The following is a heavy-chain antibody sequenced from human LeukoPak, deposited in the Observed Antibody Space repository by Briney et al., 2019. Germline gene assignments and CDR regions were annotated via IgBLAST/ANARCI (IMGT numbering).Heavy chain of an antibody. J-gene: IGHJ4*02. CDR3: AKRDQVLDY. D-gene: IGHD1-1*01. CDR1: GFTVSSNY. V-gene: IGHV3-23*01. Sequence: GGSLRLSCAASGFTVSSNYMSWVRQAPGKGLEWVSAISGSGGSTYYADSVKGRFTISRDNSKNTLYLQMNSLRAEDTAVYYCAKRDQVLDYWGQGTLVTVSS. CDR2: ISGSGGST.